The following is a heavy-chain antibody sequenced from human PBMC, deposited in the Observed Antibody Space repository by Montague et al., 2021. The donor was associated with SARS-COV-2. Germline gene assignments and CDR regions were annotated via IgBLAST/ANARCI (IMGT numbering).Heavy chain of an antibody. D-gene: IGHD5-18*01. CDR1: GGSISDGGYS. J-gene: IGHJ3*02. CDR3: AREGCRIQRWLWGADAFDI. CDR2: VYYSGST. V-gene: IGHV4-31*03. Sequence: TLSLTCTVSGGSISDGGYSWTWIRQHPGKGLEWIGYVYYSGSTFYNPSLKSRITISVDTSKNQFSLKLSSVTAADTAVYYCAREGCRIQRWLWGADAFDIWGQGTLVTVSS.